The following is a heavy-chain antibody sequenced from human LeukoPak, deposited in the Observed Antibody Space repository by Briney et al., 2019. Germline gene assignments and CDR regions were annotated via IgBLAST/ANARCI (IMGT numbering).Heavy chain of an antibody. CDR2: IWYDGSNK. V-gene: IGHV3-33*01. CDR1: GFTFSSYG. CDR3: ARDQQLDPDAFDI. D-gene: IGHD6-13*01. J-gene: IGHJ3*02. Sequence: GRSLRLSCAASGFTFSSYGMHWVRQAPGKGLEWVAVIWYDGSNKYYADSVKGRFTISRDNSKNTLYLQMNSLRAEDTAVYYCARDQQLDPDAFDIWGQGTMVTVSS.